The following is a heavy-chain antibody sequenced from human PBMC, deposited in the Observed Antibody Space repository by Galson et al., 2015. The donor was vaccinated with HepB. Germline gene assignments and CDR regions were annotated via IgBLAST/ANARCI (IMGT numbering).Heavy chain of an antibody. D-gene: IGHD3-22*01. Sequence: SLRLSCAASGFTFSNYGMHWVRQAPGKGLEWVAVISYDGSNKYYADSVKGRFTISRDNSKNTLYLQMNSLRAEDTAVYYCAKGTTYYYDSSGYYDAFDIWGQGTMVTVSS. CDR1: GFTFSNYG. V-gene: IGHV3-30*18. CDR2: ISYDGSNK. J-gene: IGHJ3*02. CDR3: AKGTTYYYDSSGYYDAFDI.